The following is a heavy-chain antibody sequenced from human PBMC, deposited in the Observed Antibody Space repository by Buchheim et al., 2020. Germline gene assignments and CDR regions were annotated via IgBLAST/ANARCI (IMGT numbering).Heavy chain of an antibody. V-gene: IGHV3-30-3*01. CDR2: ISYDGSNK. Sequence: QVQLVESGGGVVQPGRSLRLSCAASGFTFSSYAMHWVRQAPGKGLEWVAVISYDGSNKYYADSVKGRFTISRDNSKNTLYLQMNSLRAEDMAVYYCARSALPLVVVALDYWGQGTL. CDR3: ARSALPLVVVALDY. J-gene: IGHJ4*02. CDR1: GFTFSSYA. D-gene: IGHD2-15*01.